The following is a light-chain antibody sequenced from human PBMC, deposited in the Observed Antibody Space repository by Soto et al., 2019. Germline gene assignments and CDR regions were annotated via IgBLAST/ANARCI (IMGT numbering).Light chain of an antibody. CDR1: ESVFGY. CDR2: DAS. V-gene: IGKV3-11*01. Sequence: TQSPSTLSASVGDRVTITCRASESVFGYLAWYQHKPGQAPRLLIYDASNRATGVPARFSGSGSGTDFTLTISSLEPEDFAVYYCQQRYRWPPITFGQGTRLEIK. CDR3: QQRYRWPPIT. J-gene: IGKJ5*01.